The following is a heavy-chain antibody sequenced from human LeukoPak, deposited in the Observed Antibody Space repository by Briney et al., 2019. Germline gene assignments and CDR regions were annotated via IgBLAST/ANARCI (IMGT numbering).Heavy chain of an antibody. CDR3: ARGSYSSSPDY. CDR1: GSTFSDYY. Sequence: GGSRRFSCAASGSTFSDYYMSWIRQAPGKGLEWVSYISSSSRYTNYADSVKGRFTISRDNAKNSLYLQMNSLRAEDTAVYYCARGSYSSSPDYWGQGTLVTVSS. V-gene: IGHV3-11*06. CDR2: ISSSSRYT. J-gene: IGHJ4*02. D-gene: IGHD6-13*01.